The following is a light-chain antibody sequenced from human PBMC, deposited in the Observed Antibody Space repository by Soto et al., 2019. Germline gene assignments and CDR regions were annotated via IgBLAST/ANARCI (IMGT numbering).Light chain of an antibody. J-gene: IGLJ2*01. CDR2: DDR. CDR1: NIGSKS. CDR3: QVWDSSSDHVV. Sequence: SYELTQPPSMSVAPGQTPRITCGGNNIGSKSVHWYQQKPGQAPVMVIYDDRDRPSGIPERFSGSNSGNTATLTISRVEAGDEADYYCQVWDSSSDHVVFGGGTKLTVL. V-gene: IGLV3-21*02.